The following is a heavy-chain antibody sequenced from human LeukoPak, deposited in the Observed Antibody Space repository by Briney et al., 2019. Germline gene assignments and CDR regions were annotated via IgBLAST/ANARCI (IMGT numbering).Heavy chain of an antibody. D-gene: IGHD1-26*01. Sequence: SVKVSCKASGFTFTSSAMQWVRQARGQRLEWIGWIVVGSGNTNYAQKFQERVTITRDMSTSTAYMEPSSLRSEDTAVYYCAAVVGATTNYYYGMDVWGQGTTVTVSS. CDR1: GFTFTSSA. CDR2: IVVGSGNT. V-gene: IGHV1-58*02. J-gene: IGHJ6*02. CDR3: AAVVGATTNYYYGMDV.